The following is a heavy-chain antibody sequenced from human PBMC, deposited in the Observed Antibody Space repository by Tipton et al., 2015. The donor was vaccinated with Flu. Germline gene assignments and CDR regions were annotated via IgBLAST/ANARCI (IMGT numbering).Heavy chain of an antibody. CDR1: ADSIRSDYY. J-gene: IGHJ5*02. CDR2: IFHTGNT. CDR3: ARLTYSNYVSDPKSWFDP. Sequence: PGLVKPSETLSLTCTVSADSIRSDYYWGWIRQPPGKGLEWIGNIFHTGNTYYNSSLKSRVSISVDRSKNQFSLKVITVTAADTAVYYCARLTYSNYVSDPKSWFDPWGQGTLVTVSS. D-gene: IGHD4-11*01. V-gene: IGHV4-38-2*02.